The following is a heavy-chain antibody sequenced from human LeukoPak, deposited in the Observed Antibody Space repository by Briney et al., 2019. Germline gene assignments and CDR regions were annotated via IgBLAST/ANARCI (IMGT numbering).Heavy chain of an antibody. CDR1: GGSIRSGSYY. D-gene: IGHD5-18*01. Sequence: PSETLSLTCTVSGGSIRSGSYYWSWIRQTAGKGLEWIGRIYTSGSTNYNPSLKSRVTISGDTSKNQFSLKLSSVTAADTAVYYCARVRGYRYYFDYWGQGTLVTVSS. J-gene: IGHJ4*02. V-gene: IGHV4-61*02. CDR2: IYTSGST. CDR3: ARVRGYRYYFDY.